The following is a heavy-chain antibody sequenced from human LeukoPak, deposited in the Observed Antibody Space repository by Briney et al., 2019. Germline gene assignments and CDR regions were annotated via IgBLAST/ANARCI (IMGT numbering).Heavy chain of an antibody. V-gene: IGHV1-46*01. CDR2: INPSGGST. CDR3: ARMMTPRHYYDRSGYYYGAFDM. Sequence: EASVKVSCKASGYTFTSYYMHWVRQAPGQGLEWMGIINPSGGSTSYAQKFQGRVTMTRDMSTSTVYMELRSLRSDDTAVYYCARMMTPRHYYDRSGYYYGAFDMWGQGTMVTVSS. J-gene: IGHJ3*02. D-gene: IGHD3-22*01. CDR1: GYTFTSYY.